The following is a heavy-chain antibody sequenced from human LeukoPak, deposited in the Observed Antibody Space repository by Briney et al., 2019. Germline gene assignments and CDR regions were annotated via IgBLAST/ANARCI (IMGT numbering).Heavy chain of an antibody. CDR3: ARAFVY. Sequence: GGSLRLFCAASGFTLSSYSMNCVREAPGRGLEWVPSISSSSIYIYYADSVKGRFTISRDKAKNSLYMQMNRLRAEDTAVYYCARAFVYWGQGALVTVSS. J-gene: IGHJ4*02. CDR2: ISSSSIYI. V-gene: IGHV3-21*01. CDR1: GFTLSSYS.